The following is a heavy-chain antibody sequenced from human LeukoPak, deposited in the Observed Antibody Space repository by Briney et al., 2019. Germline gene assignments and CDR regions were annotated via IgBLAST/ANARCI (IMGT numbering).Heavy chain of an antibody. CDR2: IGTAGDP. Sequence: GGSLRLSCAASGFTFSSYDMHWVRRATGKGLEGVSAIGTAGDPYYPGSVKGRFTISRENAKNSLYLQMNSLRAGDTAVYYCARGYSYGQGYYYYGMDVWGQGTTVTVSS. CDR1: GFTFSSYD. D-gene: IGHD5-18*01. V-gene: IGHV3-13*05. J-gene: IGHJ6*02. CDR3: ARGYSYGQGYYYYGMDV.